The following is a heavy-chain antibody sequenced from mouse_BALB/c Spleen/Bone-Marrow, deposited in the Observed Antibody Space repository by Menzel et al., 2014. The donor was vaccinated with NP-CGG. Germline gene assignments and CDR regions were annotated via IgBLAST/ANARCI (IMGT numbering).Heavy chain of an antibody. CDR3: ARGGGYYYAMDY. Sequence: VKLVESGPGLVAPSQSLSIPCTVSGFSLTSYGVHWVRQPPGKGLEWLGVIWAGGSTNYNSALMSRLSISKDNSKSQVFLKMNSLQTDDADMYYCARGGGYYYAMDYWGQGTSVTVSS. CDR1: GFSLTSYG. J-gene: IGHJ4*01. CDR2: IWAGGST. V-gene: IGHV2-9*02.